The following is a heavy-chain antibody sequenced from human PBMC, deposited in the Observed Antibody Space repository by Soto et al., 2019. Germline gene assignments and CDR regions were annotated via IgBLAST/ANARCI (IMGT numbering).Heavy chain of an antibody. CDR2: IIPIFGTA. V-gene: IGHV1-69*01. CDR1: GGTFSSYA. D-gene: IGHD3-22*01. CDR3: ARALGVDSSGYYSHYYYYYGMDV. Sequence: VASVKVSCKASGGTFSSYAISWVRQAPGQGLEWMGGIIPIFGTANYAQKFQGRVTITADESTSTAYMELSSLRSEDTAVYYCARALGVDSSGYYSHYYYYYGMDVWGQGTTVTV. J-gene: IGHJ6*02.